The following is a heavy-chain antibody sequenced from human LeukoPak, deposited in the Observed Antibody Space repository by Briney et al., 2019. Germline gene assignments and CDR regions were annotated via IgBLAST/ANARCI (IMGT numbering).Heavy chain of an antibody. CDR1: GFTFSSYG. J-gene: IGHJ4*02. D-gene: IGHD5-12*01. CDR3: AKDRAYSTYDSGYHFDY. CDR2: IRYEVSNK. Sequence: GGSLRLSCAASGFTFSSYGMHWVRQAPGKGLEWVACIRYEVSNKHYADPVKRRFTISRDNSKNTLYLQMNSLRAEDTAVYYCAKDRAYSTYDSGYHFDYWGQGTLLTVPS. V-gene: IGHV3-30*02.